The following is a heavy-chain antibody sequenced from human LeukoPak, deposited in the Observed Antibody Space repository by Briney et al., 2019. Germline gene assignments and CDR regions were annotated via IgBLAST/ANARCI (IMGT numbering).Heavy chain of an antibody. CDR1: GFTFSSYG. V-gene: IGHV3-64*01. CDR2: ISGKGGST. D-gene: IGHD6-13*01. Sequence: GGSLRLSCAASGFTFSSYGMHWVRQAPGKGLEYVSGISGKGGSTYYANSVKGRFTISRDNSKNTLYLQMGSLRAEDMAVYYCASGIAAAGSHYWGQGTLVTVSS. CDR3: ASGIAAAGSHY. J-gene: IGHJ4*02.